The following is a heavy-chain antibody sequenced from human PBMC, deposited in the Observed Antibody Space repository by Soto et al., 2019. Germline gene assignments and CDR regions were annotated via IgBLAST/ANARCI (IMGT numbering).Heavy chain of an antibody. CDR2: IYPGDSDT. J-gene: IGHJ6*02. Sequence: LKISCQGSGYSFANYWIAWVRQMPGKGLEWVGVIYPGDSDTRYSPSFRGQVTISADKSISHVYLQWSSLKASDTAMYYCARNRLRQYYYGMDVWGQGTTVTVSS. CDR1: GYSFANYW. CDR3: ARNRLRQYYYGMDV. D-gene: IGHD3-10*01. V-gene: IGHV5-51*01.